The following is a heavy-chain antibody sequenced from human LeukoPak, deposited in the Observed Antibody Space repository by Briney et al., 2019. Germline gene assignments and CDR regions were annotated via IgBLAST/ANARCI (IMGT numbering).Heavy chain of an antibody. CDR3: AREATGFDY. CDR1: GFTFSSYW. CDR2: INTDGSST. V-gene: IGHV3-74*01. J-gene: IGHJ4*02. D-gene: IGHD1-1*01. Sequence: GGSLRLSCAASGFTFSSYWMHWVRQAPGKGLVWVPHINTDGSSTSYADFVKGRFTISRDNAKNTLYLQMNSLRAEDTAVYYCAREATGFDYWGQGTLVTVSS.